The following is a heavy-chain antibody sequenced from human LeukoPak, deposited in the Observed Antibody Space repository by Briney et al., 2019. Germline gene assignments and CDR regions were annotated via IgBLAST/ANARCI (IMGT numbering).Heavy chain of an antibody. Sequence: PGGSLRLSCAASGFTFSSYEMNWVRQPPGKGLEWIGEINHSGSTNYNPSLKSRVTISVDTSKNQFSLKLSSVTAADTAVYYCARGLGGSYRGWGQGTLVTVSS. J-gene: IGHJ4*02. V-gene: IGHV4-34*01. CDR3: ARGLGGSYRG. D-gene: IGHD1-26*01. CDR1: GFTFSSYE. CDR2: INHSGST.